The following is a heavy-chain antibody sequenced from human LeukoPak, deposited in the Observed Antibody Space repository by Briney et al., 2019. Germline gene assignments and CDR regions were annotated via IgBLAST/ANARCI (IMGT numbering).Heavy chain of an antibody. V-gene: IGHV4-34*01. CDR3: ARGPRITIFGVVIIWFDP. CDR2: INHSGST. Sequence: PSETLSLTCAVYGGSFSGYYWSWIRQPPGKGLEWIGEINHSGSTNYNPSLKSRVTISVDTSKNQFSLKLSSVTAADTAAYYCARGPRITIFGVVIIWFDPWGQGTLVTVSS. D-gene: IGHD3-3*01. CDR1: GGSFSGYY. J-gene: IGHJ5*02.